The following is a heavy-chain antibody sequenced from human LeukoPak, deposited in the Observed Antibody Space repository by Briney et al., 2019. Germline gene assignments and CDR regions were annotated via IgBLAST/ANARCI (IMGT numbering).Heavy chain of an antibody. CDR2: ISGSGGST. J-gene: IGHJ4*02. D-gene: IGHD6-19*01. Sequence: GGSLRLSCAASGFTFSSYAMSWVRQAPGKGLEWDSAISGSGGSTYYADSVKGRFTISRDNSKNTLYLQMNSLRAEDTAVYYCAKLSDSSGWYFDYWGQGTLVTVSS. V-gene: IGHV3-23*01. CDR3: AKLSDSSGWYFDY. CDR1: GFTFSSYA.